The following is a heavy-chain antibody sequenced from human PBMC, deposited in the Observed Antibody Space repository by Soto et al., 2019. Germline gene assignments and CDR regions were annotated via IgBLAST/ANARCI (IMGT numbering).Heavy chain of an antibody. CDR1: GYTFINYY. CDR2: INPNGGST. CDR3: AREKWLDRRNDPFDI. V-gene: IGHV1-46*01. J-gene: IGHJ3*02. Sequence: GASVKVSCKASGYTFINYYMHWVRQAPGQGLERMGIINPNGGSTTYAKKFQGRVTLTRDTATNTVNMELSSLRSEDTAVYYCAREKWLDRRNDPFDIWGQETMVTISS. D-gene: IGHD6-19*01.